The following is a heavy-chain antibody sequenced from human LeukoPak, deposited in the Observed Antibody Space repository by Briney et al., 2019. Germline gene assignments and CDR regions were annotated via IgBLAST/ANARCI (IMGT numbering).Heavy chain of an antibody. Sequence: GGSLILSCAASGFIFSNYAMHWVRQAPGKGLEWVAVIWYDGSNKYYADSVKGRFTISRDDSKNTLYLQMNSLRAEDTAVYYCARDGDITPTDVWGQGTTVTVSS. CDR2: IWYDGSNK. D-gene: IGHD2-15*01. V-gene: IGHV3-33*01. J-gene: IGHJ6*02. CDR1: GFIFSNYA. CDR3: ARDGDITPTDV.